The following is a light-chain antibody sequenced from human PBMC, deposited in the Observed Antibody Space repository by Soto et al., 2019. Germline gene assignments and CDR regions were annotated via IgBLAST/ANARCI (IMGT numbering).Light chain of an antibody. V-gene: IGKV1-5*01. CDR2: DAS. CDR1: QGIVRW. J-gene: IGKJ1*01. CDR3: QHYYGFSRT. Sequence: DIQMTQFPSALSASVGDIVTITCRASQGIVRWLAWYQQKPGKAPKLLIYDASSLESGVPSRFSGSGAGTEFTLTISSLQPDDFATYYCQHYYGFSRTFGQGTKVDIK.